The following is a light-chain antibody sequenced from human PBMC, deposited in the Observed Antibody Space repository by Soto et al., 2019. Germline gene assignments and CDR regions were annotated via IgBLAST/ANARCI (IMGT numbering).Light chain of an antibody. CDR2: DAS. J-gene: IGKJ2*01. CDR3: QQYGSSPGT. CDR1: QNIFTY. V-gene: IGKV1-5*01. Sequence: DIHMTQSPSTLSASVGDRVTISCRASQNIFTYLAWYQQKPGKAPKLLIFDASTLQSGVPPRFSGSGSGTEFTLTISSLQPEDFAVYYCQQYGSSPGTFGQGTKLEIK.